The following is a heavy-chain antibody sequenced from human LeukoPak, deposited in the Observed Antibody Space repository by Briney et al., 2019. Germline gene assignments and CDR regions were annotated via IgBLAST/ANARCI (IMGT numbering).Heavy chain of an antibody. Sequence: PLETLSLTCTVSGGSISSYYWSWIRQPAGKGLEWIGRIYTSGSTNYNPSLKSRVTISVDKSKNQFSLKLSSVTAADTAVYYCARVTDLGYCSGGSCYDGWFDPWGQGTLVTVSS. D-gene: IGHD2-15*01. CDR3: ARVTDLGYCSGGSCYDGWFDP. CDR2: IYTSGST. J-gene: IGHJ5*02. CDR1: GGSISSYY. V-gene: IGHV4-4*07.